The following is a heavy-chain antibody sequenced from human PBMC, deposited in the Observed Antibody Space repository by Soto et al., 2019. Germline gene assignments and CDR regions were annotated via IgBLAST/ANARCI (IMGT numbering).Heavy chain of an antibody. J-gene: IGHJ4*02. Sequence: GESLKISCKGSGYSFTSYWIGWVRQMPGKGLEWMGIIYPGDSDTRHSPSFQGQVTISADKSISTAYLQWSSLKASDTAMYYCARSRHQVTASLFDYWGQGTRATVSS. CDR2: IYPGDSDT. V-gene: IGHV5-51*01. D-gene: IGHD2-21*02. CDR3: ARSRHQVTASLFDY. CDR1: GYSFTSYW.